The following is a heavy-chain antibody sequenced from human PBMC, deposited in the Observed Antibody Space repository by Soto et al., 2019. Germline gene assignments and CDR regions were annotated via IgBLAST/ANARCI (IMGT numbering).Heavy chain of an antibody. CDR3: ARGRDGDD. V-gene: IGHV1-18*01. J-gene: IGHJ4*02. Sequence: QVHLVQSGAEVKKPGASVKVSCQGSGYAFTTYGITWVRQAPGQGLEWMGWISAHNGNTNYAQKLQGRVTVTRDTSPSPGYMALRSLRYDDTAVYYCARGRDGDDWGQGALVTVSS. CDR2: ISAHNGNT. CDR1: GYAFTTYG.